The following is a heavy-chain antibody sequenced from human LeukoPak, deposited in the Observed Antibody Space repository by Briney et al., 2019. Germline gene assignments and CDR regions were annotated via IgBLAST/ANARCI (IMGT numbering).Heavy chain of an antibody. J-gene: IGHJ4*02. V-gene: IGHV3-74*01. D-gene: IGHD4-11*01. CDR3: ARGRLGYSDC. CDR1: GFTFSSYG. Sequence: GGSLRLSCAASGFTFSSYGMHWVRQGPGKGLGWVSYIKSDESRTNYADSVKGRFTISRDNAKNTLYLQMNSLGAEDTAVYYCARGRLGYSDCWGQGTLVTVSS. CDR2: IKSDESRT.